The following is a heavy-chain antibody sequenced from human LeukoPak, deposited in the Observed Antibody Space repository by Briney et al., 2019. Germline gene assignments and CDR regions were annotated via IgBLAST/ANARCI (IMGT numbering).Heavy chain of an antibody. V-gene: IGHV3-48*03. CDR3: ARTVARIGY. J-gene: IGHJ4*02. Sequence: GGSLRLPCAVSGFTLRSYEINWVRQAPGKGLEWVSHISSSGSTIYYTDSVQGRFTISRDNSKNLLYLQMNSLRAEDTAIYYCARTVARIGYRDQGTLVTVSS. CDR2: ISSSGSTI. D-gene: IGHD4-23*01. CDR1: GFTLRSYE.